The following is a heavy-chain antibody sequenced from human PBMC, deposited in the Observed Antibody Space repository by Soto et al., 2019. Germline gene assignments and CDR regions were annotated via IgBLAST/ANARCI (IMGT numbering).Heavy chain of an antibody. V-gene: IGHV4-59*11. CDR1: GASITSHY. D-gene: IGHD3-16*01. CDR3: ARDGAGDGGY. Sequence: ETLSLTCTVSGASITSHYWSWVRQPPGKGLEWIGYIFYSGSTYYSPSLKSRVTISVDTSKNEFSLKLNSVTAADTAVYYCARDGAGDGGYWGQGALVTVSS. J-gene: IGHJ4*02. CDR2: IFYSGST.